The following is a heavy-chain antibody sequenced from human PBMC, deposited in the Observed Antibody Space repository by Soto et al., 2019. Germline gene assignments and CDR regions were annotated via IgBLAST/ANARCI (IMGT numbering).Heavy chain of an antibody. J-gene: IGHJ3*02. V-gene: IGHV3-53*01. CDR3: ARYCGGDCYTTTDPFDI. CDR1: GFTVSSNY. D-gene: IGHD2-21*02. Sequence: EVQLVESGGGLIQPGGSLRLSCVVSGFTVSSNYMSWVRQAPGKGLEWVSVIYSGGSTHYADSVKGRFTISRDNSKNTLYLHMYSLRAEDTAVYYCARYCGGDCYTTTDPFDIWGQGTMVTVSS. CDR2: IYSGGST.